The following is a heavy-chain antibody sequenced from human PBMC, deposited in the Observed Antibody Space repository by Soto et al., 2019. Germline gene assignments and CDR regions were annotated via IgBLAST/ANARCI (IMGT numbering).Heavy chain of an antibody. CDR1: GGSISSYY. J-gene: IGHJ6*03. D-gene: IGHD2-2*01. Sequence: SETLSLTCTVSGGSISSYYWSWIRQPPGKGLEWIGYIYYSGSTNYNPSLKSRVTISVDTSKNQFSLKLSSVTAADTAVYYCARRLGYCSSTSCSNYYYYMDVWGXGTTVTVSS. V-gene: IGHV4-59*01. CDR3: ARRLGYCSSTSCSNYYYYMDV. CDR2: IYYSGST.